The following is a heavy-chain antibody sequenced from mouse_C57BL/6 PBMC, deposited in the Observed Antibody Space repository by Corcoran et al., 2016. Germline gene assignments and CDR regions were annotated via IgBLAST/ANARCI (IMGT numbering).Heavy chain of an antibody. CDR3: ARFDYGRSYYARDY. V-gene: IGHV9-3*01. Sequence: QIQLVQSGPELKKPGATVKISCKASGYTFTTYGMSWVKQAPGKGLRWMGWINTYSGVPTYADDFKGRVAFSLETCARTAYLQINNLKNEDTATYCGARFDYGRSYYARDYWGQGTSVTVSS. CDR2: INTYSGVP. D-gene: IGHD1-1*01. CDR1: GYTFTTYG. J-gene: IGHJ4*01.